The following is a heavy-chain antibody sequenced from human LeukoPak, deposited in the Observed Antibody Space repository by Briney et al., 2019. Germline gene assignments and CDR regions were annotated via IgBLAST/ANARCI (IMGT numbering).Heavy chain of an antibody. Sequence: SETLSLTCTVPGGSISSGGYYWSWIRQHPGKGLEWIGYIYYSGSTYYNPSLKSRVTISVDTSKNQFSLKLSSVTAADTAVYYCARGYCSSTTCSPYDYYYMDVWGKGTTVTVSS. V-gene: IGHV4-31*03. CDR2: IYYSGST. D-gene: IGHD2-2*01. CDR1: GGSISSGGYY. CDR3: ARGYCSSTTCSPYDYYYMDV. J-gene: IGHJ6*03.